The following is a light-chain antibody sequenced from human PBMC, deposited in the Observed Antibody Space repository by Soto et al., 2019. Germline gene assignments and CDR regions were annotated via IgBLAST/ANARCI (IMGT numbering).Light chain of an antibody. CDR2: GAS. Sequence: EIVMTQSPATLSVSPGERATLSCRASQSVSSNLAWYQQKPGQAPRLLIYGASTRATGIPARFSGSGSGTEFTLTISSLQSEDFAXXYCQXYSNWYGTFGQGTKVEIK. V-gene: IGKV3-15*01. CDR1: QSVSSN. CDR3: QXYSNWYGT. J-gene: IGKJ1*01.